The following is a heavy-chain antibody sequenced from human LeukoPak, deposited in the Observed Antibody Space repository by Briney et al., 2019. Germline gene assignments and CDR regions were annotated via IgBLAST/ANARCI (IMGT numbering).Heavy chain of an antibody. CDR1: GFTFSSYA. V-gene: IGHV3-23*01. CDR3: AKGDYGGNSASIDY. CDR2: ISGSGGST. Sequence: GGSLRLSCAASGFTFSSYALSWVRQAPGKGLECVSAISGSGGSTYSADSLKGRFTISRDNSKNTLYLQINSLRADDTAVYYCAKGDYGGNSASIDYWGQGTLVTVSS. D-gene: IGHD4-23*01. J-gene: IGHJ4*02.